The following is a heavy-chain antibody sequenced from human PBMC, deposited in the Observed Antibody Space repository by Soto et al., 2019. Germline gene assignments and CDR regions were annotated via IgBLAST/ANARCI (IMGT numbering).Heavy chain of an antibody. CDR1: GYSISSSNW. CDR3: ARREIQGPIDY. V-gene: IGHV4-28*01. Sequence: QVQLQESGPGLVKPSDTLSLTCAVSGYSISSSNWWGWIRQPPGKGLEWIGYIYYSGTTYYNPSLKSRVTMSVDTAKNQFSLKLTSVTAVDTAVYYWARREIQGPIDYWGQGTLVTVSS. J-gene: IGHJ4*02. D-gene: IGHD1-26*01. CDR2: IYYSGTT.